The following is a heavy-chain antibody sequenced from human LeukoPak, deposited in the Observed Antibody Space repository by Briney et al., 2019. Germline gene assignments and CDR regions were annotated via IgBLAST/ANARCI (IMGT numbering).Heavy chain of an antibody. V-gene: IGHV4-39*01. J-gene: IGHJ4*02. CDR2: IYYSGST. D-gene: IGHD6-19*01. Sequence: SETLSLTCTVSGGSISSSSYYWGWIRQPPGKGLEWIGSIYYSGSTYYNPSLKRRVTISVDTSKNQFSLKLSSLTAAAPAVSSCGTIARRYSSGWYYFDYWGQGTLVTVSS. CDR3: GTIARRYSSGWYYFDY. CDR1: GGSISSSSYY.